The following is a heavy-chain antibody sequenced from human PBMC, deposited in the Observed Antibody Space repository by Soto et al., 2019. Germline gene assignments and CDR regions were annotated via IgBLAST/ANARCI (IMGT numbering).Heavy chain of an antibody. V-gene: IGHV3-23*01. CDR3: AKDSLVRGINCMDV. CDR2: IGGSGDST. CDR1: GFTFSSYA. J-gene: IGHJ6*03. D-gene: IGHD3-10*01. Sequence: EVQLLESGGGLVQPGESLTLSCAASGFTFSSYAMSWVRQAPGKGLEWVSGIGGSGDSTYYADSVKGRFTMSRDNSKHTLYLQMNSLRAEDMAVYYCAKDSLVRGINCMDVWGKGTTVTVSS.